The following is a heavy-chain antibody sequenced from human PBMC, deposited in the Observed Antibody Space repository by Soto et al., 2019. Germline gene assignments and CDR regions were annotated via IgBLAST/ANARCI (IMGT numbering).Heavy chain of an antibody. Sequence: SETLSLTCTVSGGSISGYYRSWIRQPPGKGLERIGYIYYSGSTNYNPSPKSRVTISVDPSKNQSSLKLSSVTAADTAVYYCARVSSYDFWSGYNYYYMDVWGKGTTVTVSS. J-gene: IGHJ6*03. V-gene: IGHV4-59*01. CDR2: IYYSGST. CDR1: GGSISGYY. CDR3: ARVSSYDFWSGYNYYYMDV. D-gene: IGHD3-3*01.